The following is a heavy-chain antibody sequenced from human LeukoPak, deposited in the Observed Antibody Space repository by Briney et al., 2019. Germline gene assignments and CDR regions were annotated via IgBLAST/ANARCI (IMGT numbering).Heavy chain of an antibody. J-gene: IGHJ2*01. CDR3: ARDRYYDFWSGPGPTPWYFDL. CDR2: IYTIGCT. V-gene: IGHV4-4*07. Sequence: LETLSLTCTVSGGSISSYYWSWIRQPAGKGLEWIGRIYTIGCTNYNPSLRSRVPMSVDTSKNQFSLKLSSVTAADTAVYYCARDRYYDFWSGPGPTPWYFDLWGRGTLVTVSS. CDR1: GGSISSYY. D-gene: IGHD3-3*01.